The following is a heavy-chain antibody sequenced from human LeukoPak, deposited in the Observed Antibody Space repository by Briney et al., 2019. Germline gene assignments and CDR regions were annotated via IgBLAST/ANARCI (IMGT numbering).Heavy chain of an antibody. V-gene: IGHV3-7*01. Sequence: GGSLRLSCAASGFTFSNYWMSWVRQAPGKGLEWVANIKQDRSEKYYVDSVKGQFTISRDNSKNTLYLQMNSLRAEDTAVYYCARDPTDYYESSGSYYFDYWGQGTLVTVSS. D-gene: IGHD3-22*01. CDR1: GFTFSNYW. CDR2: IKQDRSEK. CDR3: ARDPTDYYESSGSYYFDY. J-gene: IGHJ4*02.